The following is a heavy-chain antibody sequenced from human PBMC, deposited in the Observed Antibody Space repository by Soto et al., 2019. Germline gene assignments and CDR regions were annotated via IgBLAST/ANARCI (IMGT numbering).Heavy chain of an antibody. V-gene: IGHV4-61*01. J-gene: IGHJ4*02. CDR1: GGSVSSGIYY. CDR3: ARDRDGYTKRRLDY. CDR2: IYYSGST. D-gene: IGHD5-12*01. Sequence: SETLSLTCTVSGGSVSSGIYYWIWIRQPPGKGLEWIGYIYYSGSTNYNPSLKSRVTISVDTSKNQFSLKLSSVTAADTAVYYCARDRDGYTKRRLDYWGQGTLVTVSS.